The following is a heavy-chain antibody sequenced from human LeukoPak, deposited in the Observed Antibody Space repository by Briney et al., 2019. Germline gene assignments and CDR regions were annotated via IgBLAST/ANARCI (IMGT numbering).Heavy chain of an antibody. CDR1: GFTVSSNY. D-gene: IGHD3-22*01. J-gene: IGHJ4*02. Sequence: PGGSLRLSCAASGFTVSSNYMSWVRQAPGKGLEWVSSISSSSSYIYYADSVKGRSTISRDNAKNSLYLQMNSLRAEDTAVYYCARLYDGSAYHADHFDYWGQGTLVIVSS. CDR2: ISSSSSYI. V-gene: IGHV3-21*01. CDR3: ARLYDGSAYHADHFDY.